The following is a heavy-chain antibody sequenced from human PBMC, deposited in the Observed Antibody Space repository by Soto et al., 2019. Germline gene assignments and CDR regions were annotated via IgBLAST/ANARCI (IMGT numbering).Heavy chain of an antibody. J-gene: IGHJ3*02. CDR2: IYYSGST. CDR1: GGSISSYY. V-gene: IGHV4-59*01. D-gene: IGHD2-15*01. CDR3: ARDQGEDWCMLYGGGSCYSSSWPFDI. Sequence: PSETLSLTCTVSGGSISSYYWSWIRQPPGKGLEWIGYIYYSGSTNYNPSLKSRVTISVDTSRNQFSLKLSSVTAADTAVYYCARDQGEDWCMLYGGGSCYSSSWPFDIWGKGTMVTVSS.